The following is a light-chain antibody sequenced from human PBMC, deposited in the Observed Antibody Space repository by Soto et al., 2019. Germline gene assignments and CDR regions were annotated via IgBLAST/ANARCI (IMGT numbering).Light chain of an antibody. J-gene: IGLJ2*01. CDR3: SSYTSSSTLVV. Sequence: QSALTQPASVSGSPGQSITISCTGTSSDDGGYKYVSWYQQHPGKAPKLMIYEVSNRPSGVSNRFSGSKSGHTASLTISGLQAEDEADYYCSSYTSSSTLVVFGGGTQLTVL. V-gene: IGLV2-14*01. CDR2: EVS. CDR1: SSDDGGYKY.